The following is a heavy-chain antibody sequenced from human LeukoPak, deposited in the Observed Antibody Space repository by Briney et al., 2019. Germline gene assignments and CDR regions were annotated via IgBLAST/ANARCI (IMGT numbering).Heavy chain of an antibody. J-gene: IGHJ4*02. CDR1: GFTVSSNY. Sequence: GGSLRLSCAASGFTVSSNYMSWVRQAPGKGLEWVSVIYCDGSTKYADSVKGRFTISRDNSKNTVYLQMNSLRAEDTAVYYCVREGHCSSSSCPGGYYFDYWGQGTQVTVSS. V-gene: IGHV3-66*01. CDR3: VREGHCSSSSCPGGYYFDY. D-gene: IGHD2-2*01. CDR2: IYCDGST.